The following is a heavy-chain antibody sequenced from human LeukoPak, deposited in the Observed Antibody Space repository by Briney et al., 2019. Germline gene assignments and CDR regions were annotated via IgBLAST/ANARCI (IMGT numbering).Heavy chain of an antibody. V-gene: IGHV3-48*03. CDR2: ITSSGNTI. CDR3: VRGRYCSGGTCYPSYDY. D-gene: IGHD2-15*01. CDR1: GFTFSSYE. Sequence: SGGSLRLSCAASGFTFSSYEMNWVRQAPGKGLECVSYITSSGNTIYYADSVKGRFTISRDNAKYSLYLQMNSLRAEDTAVYYCVRGRYCSGGTCYPSYDYWGQGTLVTVSS. J-gene: IGHJ4*02.